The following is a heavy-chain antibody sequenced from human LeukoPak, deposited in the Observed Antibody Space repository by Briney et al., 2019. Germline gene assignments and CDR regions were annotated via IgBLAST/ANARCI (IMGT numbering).Heavy chain of an antibody. CDR3: ARKDGIVGAPDAFDI. V-gene: IGHV3-21*01. D-gene: IGHD1-26*01. CDR2: ISSSSSYI. Sequence: GGSLRLSCAASGFTFSSYSMNWVRQAPGKGLEWVSSISSSSSYIYYADSVKGRFTISRDNAKNSLYLQMNSLRAEDTAVYYCARKDGIVGAPDAFDIWGQGTIVTVSS. CDR1: GFTFSSYS. J-gene: IGHJ3*02.